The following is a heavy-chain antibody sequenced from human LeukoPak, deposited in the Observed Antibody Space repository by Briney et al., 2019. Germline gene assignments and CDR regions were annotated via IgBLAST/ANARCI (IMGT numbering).Heavy chain of an antibody. V-gene: IGHV4-34*01. Sequence: AETLSLTCAVYGGSFSGYYWSWIRQPPGKGLEWIGEINHSGSTNYNPSLKSRVTISVDTSKNQFSLMLNSVTAADTAVYYCARDKGQYGSGTRGFTWFDPWGQGTLVTVSS. J-gene: IGHJ5*02. CDR2: INHSGST. CDR3: ARDKGQYGSGTRGFTWFDP. CDR1: GGSFSGYY. D-gene: IGHD3-10*01.